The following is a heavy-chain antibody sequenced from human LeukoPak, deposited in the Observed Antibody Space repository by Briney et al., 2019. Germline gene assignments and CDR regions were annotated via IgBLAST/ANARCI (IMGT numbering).Heavy chain of an antibody. D-gene: IGHD4-17*01. CDR3: ARDKSYGDSSDY. V-gene: IGHV3-7*01. Sequence: PGXXLRLSCAASGFTFSSYWMSWVRQAPGKGLEWVANIKQDGSEKYYVDSVKGRFTISRDNAKNSLYLQMNSLRAEDTALYYCARDKSYGDSSDYWGQGTLVTVSS. CDR2: IKQDGSEK. J-gene: IGHJ4*02. CDR1: GFTFSSYW.